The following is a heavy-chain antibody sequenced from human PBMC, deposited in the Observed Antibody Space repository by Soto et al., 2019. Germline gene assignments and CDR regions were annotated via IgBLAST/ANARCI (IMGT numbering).Heavy chain of an antibody. D-gene: IGHD6-13*01. V-gene: IGHV1-8*01. CDR3: ARERAAAGFDY. Sequence: QVQLVQSGAEVKKPGASVKVSCKASGYTFTSYDINWVRQATGQGLEWMGWMNPNSGNTGYAQEFQGRVTMTRNTSISTAYMDLRSLRSDDTAVYYCARERAAAGFDYGGQGTLVTVSS. CDR2: MNPNSGNT. J-gene: IGHJ4*02. CDR1: GYTFTSYD.